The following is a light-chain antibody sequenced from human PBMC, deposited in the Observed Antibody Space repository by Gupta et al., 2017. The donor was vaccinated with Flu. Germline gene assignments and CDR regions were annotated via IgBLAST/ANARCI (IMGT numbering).Light chain of an antibody. CDR1: QRISSY. Sequence: PSSLSASLGDRVTITCRASQRISSYLNWYQQKPEKAPKLLIYEVSSLQSGVPSRFSGSGSGTDFTLTISRLQPEDFATYFCQQSDDIPYTFGQGTKLEIK. CDR2: EVS. J-gene: IGKJ2*01. V-gene: IGKV1-39*01. CDR3: QQSDDIPYT.